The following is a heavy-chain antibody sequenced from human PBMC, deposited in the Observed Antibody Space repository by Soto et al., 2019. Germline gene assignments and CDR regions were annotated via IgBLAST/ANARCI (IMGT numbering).Heavy chain of an antibody. V-gene: IGHV1-69*02. CDR1: GGTFSSYT. J-gene: IGHJ5*02. Sequence: QVQLVQSGAEVKKPGSSVKVSCKASGGTFSSYTISWVRQAPGQGLEWMGRIIPILGIANYAQKFQGRVTITADKSTSTAYMELSSLRSEDTAVYYCAIATMVRGVIDSWFDPWGQGTLVTVSS. CDR3: AIATMVRGVIDSWFDP. CDR2: IIPILGIA. D-gene: IGHD3-10*01.